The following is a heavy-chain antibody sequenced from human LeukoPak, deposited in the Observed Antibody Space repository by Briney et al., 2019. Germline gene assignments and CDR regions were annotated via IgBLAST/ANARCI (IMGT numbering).Heavy chain of an antibody. CDR3: ARAPSGSYPQEIDY. CDR2: INPSGGST. CDR1: GYTFINNW. V-gene: IGHV1-46*01. Sequence: GASVKVSCKASGYTFINNWMHWVRQAPGQGLEWMGIINPSGGSTSYAQKFQGRVTMTRDMSTSTVYMELSSLRSEDTAVYYCARAPSGSYPQEIDYWGQGTLVTVSS. J-gene: IGHJ4*02. D-gene: IGHD1-26*01.